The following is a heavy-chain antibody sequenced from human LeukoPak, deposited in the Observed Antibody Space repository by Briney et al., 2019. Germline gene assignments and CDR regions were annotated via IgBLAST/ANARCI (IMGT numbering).Heavy chain of an antibody. J-gene: IGHJ4*02. V-gene: IGHV4-31*03. Sequence: SETLSLTCTVSGASVSATNYYWSWLRQHPGKGPEWIAYIYYDAGAYYNPSLESRVTISLDSSANQFSLGLSSVTAADTAVYYCARDRGYWGQGTLVTVSS. CDR1: GASVSATNYY. CDR2: IYYDAGA. CDR3: ARDRGY.